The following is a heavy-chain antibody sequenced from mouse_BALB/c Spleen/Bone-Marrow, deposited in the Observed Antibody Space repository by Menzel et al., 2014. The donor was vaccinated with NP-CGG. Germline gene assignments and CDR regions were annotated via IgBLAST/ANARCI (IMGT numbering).Heavy chain of an antibody. CDR2: IDPANGNT. CDR3: ARTAPENFDY. D-gene: IGHD1-2*01. CDR1: GFNIKDTY. Sequence: EVQLQQSGAELVKPGASVKLSCTASGFNIKDTYMHWVKQRPEQGLEWIGRIDPANGNTKYDPKFQGKATITADTSSNTACLQLSSLTSKDTAVYYCARTAPENFDYWGQGTTLTVSS. V-gene: IGHV14-3*02. J-gene: IGHJ2*01.